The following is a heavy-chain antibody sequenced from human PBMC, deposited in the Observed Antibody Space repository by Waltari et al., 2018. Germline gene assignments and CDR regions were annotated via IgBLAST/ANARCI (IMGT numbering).Heavy chain of an antibody. CDR1: GGVLSGYY. Sequence: QVQLQQWGAGLLKPSETLSLTCGVSGGVLSGYYWSWIRPSPGKGLEWIAEINHSRRTNYNPSSTRRVNLSVATPKNQFSLKLTSMTDADTAVYYCAGGLLHFNFWSKSEIGKEVYFDLWGQGTLVTVSS. D-gene: IGHD3-3*01. CDR2: INHSRRT. V-gene: IGHV4-34*01. J-gene: IGHJ4*02. CDR3: AGGLLHFNFWSKSEIGKEVYFDL.